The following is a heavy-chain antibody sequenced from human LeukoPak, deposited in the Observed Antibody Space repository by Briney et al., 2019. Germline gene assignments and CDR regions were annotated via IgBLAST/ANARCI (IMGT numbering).Heavy chain of an antibody. CDR3: ARHVGRDSSSSIPHYYYYMDV. Sequence: GESLKISCKGSGYSFTSYWIGWVRQMPGKVLEWMGIIYPGDSDTRYSPSFQGQVTISADKSISTAYLQWSSLKASDTARYYCARHVGRDSSSSIPHYYYYMDVWGKGTTVTVSS. J-gene: IGHJ6*03. V-gene: IGHV5-51*01. CDR2: IYPGDSDT. D-gene: IGHD6-6*01. CDR1: GYSFTSYW.